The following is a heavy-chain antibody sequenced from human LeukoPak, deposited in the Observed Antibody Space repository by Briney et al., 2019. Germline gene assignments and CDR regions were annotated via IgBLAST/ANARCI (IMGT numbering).Heavy chain of an antibody. V-gene: IGHV1-2*02. J-gene: IGHJ4*02. CDR1: GYTFTGYY. CDR2: INPNSGGT. D-gene: IGHD3-3*01. Sequence: ASVKVSCKASGYTFTGYYMHWVRQAPGQGLEWMGWINPNSGGTNYAQKFQGRVTMTRDTSISTAYMELSRLRSDDTAVYYCARDTRLDYDFWSGYYNHGDYWGQGTLVTVSS. CDR3: ARDTRLDYDFWSGYYNHGDY.